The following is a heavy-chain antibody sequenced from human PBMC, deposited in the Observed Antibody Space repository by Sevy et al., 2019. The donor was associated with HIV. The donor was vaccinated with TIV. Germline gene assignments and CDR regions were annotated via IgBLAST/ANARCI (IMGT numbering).Heavy chain of an antibody. CDR2: ISSSGETI. CDR3: ARGSGYLSAIDI. Sequence: GGSLRLSCTGSIFNLSDDDMIWIRQAPGKGLEWVSYISSSGETIYYADSVKGRVTITRDNAKKSVDLQMNSLRAEDTAVYYCARGSGYLSAIDIWGQGAMVTVSS. V-gene: IGHV3-11*01. J-gene: IGHJ3*02. D-gene: IGHD5-18*01. CDR1: IFNLSDDD.